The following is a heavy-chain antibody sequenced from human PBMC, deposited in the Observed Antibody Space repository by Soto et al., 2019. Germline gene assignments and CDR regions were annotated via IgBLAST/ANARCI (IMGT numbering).Heavy chain of an antibody. CDR3: AREEYSSSAFDY. CDR2: ISYDGSNK. Sequence: QVQLVESGGGVVQPGRSLRLSCAASGFTFSSYAMHWVRQAPGKGLEWVAVISYDGSNKYYADSVKGRFTISRDNSKNTLYLQMNSLRAEDTAVYYCAREEYSSSAFDYWGQGTLVTVFS. V-gene: IGHV3-30-3*01. D-gene: IGHD6-6*01. J-gene: IGHJ4*02. CDR1: GFTFSSYA.